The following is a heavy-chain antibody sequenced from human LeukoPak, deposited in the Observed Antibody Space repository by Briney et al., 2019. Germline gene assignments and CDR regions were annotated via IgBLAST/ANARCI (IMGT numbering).Heavy chain of an antibody. D-gene: IGHD3-10*01. Sequence: SEPLSLTCAVYGESFSGYYWSWIRQPPGKGLEWIGEINHSGSTNYNPSLKSRVTISVDTSKNQFSLKLSSVTAADTAVYYCASIRGPVRSSPLDPWGQGTLVTVSS. CDR2: INHSGST. J-gene: IGHJ5*02. CDR1: GESFSGYY. CDR3: ASIRGPVRSSPLDP. V-gene: IGHV4-34*01.